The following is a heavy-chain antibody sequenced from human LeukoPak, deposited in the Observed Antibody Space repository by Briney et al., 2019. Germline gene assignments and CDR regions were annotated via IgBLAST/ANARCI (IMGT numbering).Heavy chain of an antibody. CDR2: ISSSSSYI. D-gene: IGHD2-21*02. J-gene: IGHJ4*02. CDR1: GFTFSSYS. CDR3: ARETYCGGDCYVQYYFDY. Sequence: GGSLRLSCAASGFTFSSYSMNWVRQAPGKGLEWVSSISSSSSYIYYADSVKGRFTISRDNARNSLYLQMNSLRAEDTAVYYCARETYCGGDCYVQYYFDYWGQGTLLTVSS. V-gene: IGHV3-21*01.